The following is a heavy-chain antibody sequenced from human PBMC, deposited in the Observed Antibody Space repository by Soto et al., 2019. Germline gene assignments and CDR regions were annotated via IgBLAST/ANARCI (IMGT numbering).Heavy chain of an antibody. D-gene: IGHD5-12*01. CDR2: ISYDGSNK. J-gene: IGHJ5*02. Sequence: QVQLVESGGGVVQPGRSLRLSCAASGFPFSSYAMHWVRQAPGKGLKWVAVISYDGSNKYYADYVKGRFTISRDNTTHTLYLQVNSLRAEDTAVYYCARADNGYRGGYFDPWGQGTLVTVSS. CDR1: GFPFSSYA. V-gene: IGHV3-30-3*01. CDR3: ARADNGYRGGYFDP.